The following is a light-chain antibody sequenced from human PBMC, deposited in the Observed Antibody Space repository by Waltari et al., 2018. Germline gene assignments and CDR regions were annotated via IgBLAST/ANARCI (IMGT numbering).Light chain of an antibody. V-gene: IGKV3-11*01. CDR2: DTS. J-gene: IGKJ4*01. CDR1: QSVSYY. Sequence: GERATLPCRASQSVSYYLAWYQQRPGQAPRLLIYDTSHRATGIPDRFSGSGSETDFTLTISSLEPEDFAVYYCQQRRNWPLTFGGGTKVEIK. CDR3: QQRRNWPLT.